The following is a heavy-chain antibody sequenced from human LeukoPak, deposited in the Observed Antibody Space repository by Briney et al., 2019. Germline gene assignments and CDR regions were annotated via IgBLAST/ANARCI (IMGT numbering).Heavy chain of an antibody. CDR2: IYHDGGYK. D-gene: IGHD4/OR15-4a*01. CDR1: GFTFRNYG. CDR3: TRDSAKSFDD. V-gene: IGHV3-33*01. Sequence: PGGSLRLSCAASGFTFRNYGFHWVRQAPGKGLEWVAVIYHDGGYKFYADSVTGRFTFSRDNSKNTVFLEMNSLRAEDTAMYYCTRDSAKSFDDWGQGTLVTVSS. J-gene: IGHJ4*02.